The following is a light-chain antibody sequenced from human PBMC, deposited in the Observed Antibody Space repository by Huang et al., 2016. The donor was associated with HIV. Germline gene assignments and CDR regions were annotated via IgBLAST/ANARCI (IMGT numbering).Light chain of an antibody. V-gene: IGKV2-28*01. CDR1: HSLLHNNGYIY. Sequence: DIVMTQSPLFLSVTPGEPASISCNSSHSLLHNNGYIYLDWYLQKPGQSPQLLIYLAATRASGVPDRFRASGSGTDFTLTISRVETEDVGTYYCMQGVQSPRLTFGGGTNVEIK. CDR2: LAA. CDR3: MQGVQSPRLT. J-gene: IGKJ4*01.